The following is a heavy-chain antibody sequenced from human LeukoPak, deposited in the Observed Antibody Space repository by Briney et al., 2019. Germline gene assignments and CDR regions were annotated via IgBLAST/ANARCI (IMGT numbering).Heavy chain of an antibody. Sequence: GGSLRLSCAASGFTFSSYSMNWVRQAPGKGLEWVSYISASSSTIYYADSVKGRFTISRDNAKNSLFLQMNSLRAEDTAVYYCARGFHRDSYDSSAYSIYWGQGTLVTVSS. D-gene: IGHD3-22*01. CDR3: ARGFHRDSYDSSAYSIY. CDR2: ISASSSTI. J-gene: IGHJ4*02. V-gene: IGHV3-48*01. CDR1: GFTFSSYS.